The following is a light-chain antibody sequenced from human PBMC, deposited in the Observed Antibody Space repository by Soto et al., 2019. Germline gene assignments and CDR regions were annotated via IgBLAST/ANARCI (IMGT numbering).Light chain of an antibody. CDR3: QQYDKWPLT. Sequence: EIEMTQSQATLSVSPGEGANLSCRASHSVDSNLAWYQQKPGQAPRLLIYGASTRPTGIPARFSGSGSGADFTLTISSLQSEHFAVYYCQQYDKWPLTFGGGTKVDIK. CDR2: GAS. CDR1: HSVDSN. J-gene: IGKJ4*01. V-gene: IGKV3D-15*01.